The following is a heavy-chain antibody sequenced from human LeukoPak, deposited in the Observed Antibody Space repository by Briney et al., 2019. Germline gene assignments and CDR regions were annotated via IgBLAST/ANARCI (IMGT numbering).Heavy chain of an antibody. V-gene: IGHV3-11*01. CDR1: GFTFSDYY. CDR3: ARTSSSWYDFYYYVMVV. CDR2: ISSSGSTI. J-gene: IGHJ6*02. D-gene: IGHD6-13*01. Sequence: GGSLRLSCAASGFTFSDYYMSWIRQAPGKGLEWVSYISSSGSTIYYADSVKGRFTISRDNAKNTLYLQMNSLRAEDTALYFCARTSSSWYDFYYYVMVVWGQGTTVTVSS.